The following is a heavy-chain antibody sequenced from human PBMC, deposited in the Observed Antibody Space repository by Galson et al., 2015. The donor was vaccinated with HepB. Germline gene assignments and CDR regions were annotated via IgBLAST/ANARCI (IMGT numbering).Heavy chain of an antibody. D-gene: IGHD6-13*01. CDR1: GGTFSSYA. Sequence: SVKVSCKASGGTFSSYAISWVRQAPGRGLEWMGGIIPIFGTANYAQKFQGRVTITADESTSTAYMELSSLRSEDTAVYYCAREGGGSSSWYAFDIWGQGTMVTVSS. CDR3: AREGGGSSSWYAFDI. CDR2: IIPIFGTA. J-gene: IGHJ3*02. V-gene: IGHV1-69*13.